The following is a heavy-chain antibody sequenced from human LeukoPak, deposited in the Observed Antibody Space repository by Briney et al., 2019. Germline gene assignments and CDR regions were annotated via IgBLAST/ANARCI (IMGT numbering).Heavy chain of an antibody. CDR1: GGSISSYY. CDR2: IYYSGST. CDR3: ARAVGGWYAFDY. D-gene: IGHD6-19*01. V-gene: IGHV4-59*01. Sequence: SETLSLTCTVAGGSISSYYWSWIRQPPGKGLEWIGYIYYSGSTNYNPSLKSRVTISVDTSKNQFSLKLSSVAAADTAVYYCARAVGGWYAFDYWGQGTLVTVSS. J-gene: IGHJ4*02.